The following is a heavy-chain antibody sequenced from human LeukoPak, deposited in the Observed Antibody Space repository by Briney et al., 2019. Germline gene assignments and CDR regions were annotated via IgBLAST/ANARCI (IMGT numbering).Heavy chain of an antibody. D-gene: IGHD1-1*01. J-gene: IGHJ6*02. CDR1: GFTFNNYW. V-gene: IGHV3-74*01. CDR2: INNDGSSA. CDR3: ARRGTGHGMDV. Sequence: HPGGSLRLSCAASGFTFNNYWIHWVRQVPGKGLVWVSRINNDGSSASYVESVKGRFTISRDNAKNTLFLQMNSLRAEDTAVYYCARRGTGHGMDVWGQGTTVIVSS.